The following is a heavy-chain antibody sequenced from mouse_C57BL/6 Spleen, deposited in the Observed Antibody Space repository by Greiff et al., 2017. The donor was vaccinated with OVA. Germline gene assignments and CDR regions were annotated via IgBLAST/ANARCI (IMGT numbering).Heavy chain of an antibody. CDR3: ARARRFAY. V-gene: IGHV5-17*01. Sequence: EVKLMESGGGLVKPGGSLKLSCAASGFTFSDYGMHWVRQAPEKGLEWVAYISSGSSTIYYADTVKGRFTISRDNAKNTLFLQMTSLRSEDTAMYYCARARRFAYWGQGTLVTVSA. CDR1: GFTFSDYG. J-gene: IGHJ3*01. CDR2: ISSGSSTI.